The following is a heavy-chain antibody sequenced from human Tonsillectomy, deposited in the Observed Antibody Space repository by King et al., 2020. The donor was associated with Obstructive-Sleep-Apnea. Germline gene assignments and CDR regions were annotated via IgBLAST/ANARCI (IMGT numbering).Heavy chain of an antibody. D-gene: IGHD3-22*01. Sequence: VQLVESGGGLVQAGGSLRLSCTASWFTVSSNYKSWVRQAPGKGLELVSVLYSCCSTYYPDSVKGPFTISRHNYQNTVYFQMNSLRTEDTAVYFCARGSGNYYDSSGYYYPFDYWGQGTLVTVSS. CDR3: ARGSGNYYDSSGYYYPFDY. J-gene: IGHJ4*02. V-gene: IGHV3-53*04. CDR2: LYSCCST. CDR1: WFTVSSNY.